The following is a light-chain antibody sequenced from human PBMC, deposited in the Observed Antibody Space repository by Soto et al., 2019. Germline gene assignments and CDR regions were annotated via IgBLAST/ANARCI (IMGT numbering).Light chain of an antibody. CDR3: QQRASWPT. J-gene: IGKJ1*01. Sequence: EILLTQSPATLSLSPGERATLSCRASQSVSSFLAWYQQRPGQAPRLLIYDSSNRATGIPARFSGSGSGTDFTLTISSLEPEDFAVYYCQQRASWPTFGQGTKVEIK. CDR2: DSS. V-gene: IGKV3-11*01. CDR1: QSVSSF.